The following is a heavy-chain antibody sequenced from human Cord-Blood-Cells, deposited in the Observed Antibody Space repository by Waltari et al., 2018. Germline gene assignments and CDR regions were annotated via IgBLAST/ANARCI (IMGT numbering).Heavy chain of an antibody. Sequence: EVQLLESGGGLVQPGGSLRLSCAASGFTFSSYAMSWVRQAPGKGLEWVSAISGSGGSTYYADSVKGRFTISRDNSKNTLYLQMNSLRAEDTAVYYCAKVSHPDNYYDSSGYYQYWGQGTLVTVSS. D-gene: IGHD3-22*01. V-gene: IGHV3-23*01. CDR3: AKVSHPDNYYDSSGYYQY. J-gene: IGHJ4*02. CDR1: GFTFSSYA. CDR2: ISGSGGST.